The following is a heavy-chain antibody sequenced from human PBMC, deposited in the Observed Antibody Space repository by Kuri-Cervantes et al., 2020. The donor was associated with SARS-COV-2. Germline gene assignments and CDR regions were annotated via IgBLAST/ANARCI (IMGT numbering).Heavy chain of an antibody. J-gene: IGHJ4*02. CDR3: ARDGGSSGYDIDY. CDR1: GFTFSSYS. Sequence: GESLKISCAASGFTFSSYSMNWVRQAPGKGLEWVSYISSSSSTIYYADSVKGRFTISRDNAKNSLYLQMDSLRDEDTAVYYCARDGGSSGYDIDYWGQGTLVTVSS. D-gene: IGHD3-22*01. V-gene: IGHV3-48*02. CDR2: ISSSSSTI.